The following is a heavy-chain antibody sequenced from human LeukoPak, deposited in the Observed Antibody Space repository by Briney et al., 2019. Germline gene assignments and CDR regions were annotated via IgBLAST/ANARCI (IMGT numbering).Heavy chain of an antibody. Sequence: SETLSLTCTVSGGSISSSSYFWGWIRQPPGKGLEWIGTIYYSGSTYYNPSLKSRVTISVDTSKNRFSLKLSSVTAADTAVYYCARGGYYGSGNDFRFDPWGQGTLVTVSS. CDR3: ARGGYYGSGNDFRFDP. CDR1: GGSISSSSYF. CDR2: IYYSGST. J-gene: IGHJ5*02. D-gene: IGHD3-10*01. V-gene: IGHV4-39*01.